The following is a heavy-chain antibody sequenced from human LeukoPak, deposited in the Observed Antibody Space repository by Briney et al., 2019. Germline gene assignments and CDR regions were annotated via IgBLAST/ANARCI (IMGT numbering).Heavy chain of an antibody. CDR2: ISGSGGSI. J-gene: IGHJ6*02. V-gene: IGHV3-23*01. CDR1: GFTFSSYA. Sequence: GGSLRLSCAASGFTFSSYAMSWVRQAPGKGLEWVSAISGSGGSIYYADSVKGRFTISRDNAKNSLYLQMNSLRAEDTAVYYCARGTEKGTGYYYYYGMDVWGQGTTVTVSS. D-gene: IGHD1/OR15-1a*01. CDR3: ARGTEKGTGYYYYYGMDV.